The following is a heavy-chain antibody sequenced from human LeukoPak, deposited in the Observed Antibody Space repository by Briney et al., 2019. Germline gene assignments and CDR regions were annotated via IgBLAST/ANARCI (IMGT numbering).Heavy chain of an antibody. J-gene: IGHJ4*02. CDR1: GFTFSTYV. Sequence: GGSLRLSCAASGFTFSTYVISWVRQAPGKGLEWVSTINENGGATYYADSVRGRFTISRDNSKNTLSLQMNSLRADDTAVYYCAKGQVGANWYFDYWGQGTLVTVSS. CDR2: INENGGAT. D-gene: IGHD1-26*01. CDR3: AKGQVGANWYFDY. V-gene: IGHV3-23*01.